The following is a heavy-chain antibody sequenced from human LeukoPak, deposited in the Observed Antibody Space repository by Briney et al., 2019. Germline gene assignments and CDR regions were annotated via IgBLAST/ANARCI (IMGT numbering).Heavy chain of an antibody. CDR2: VKDDGIST. Sequence: GGSLRLSCAASGFTFTKFWMHWVRQAPGRGLVWVARVKDDGISTLYADSVKGRFTISRDNAKNTLYLQMNSLRADDTALYYCATGPYAAFEMWGQGTMVTVSS. D-gene: IGHD2-2*01. J-gene: IGHJ3*02. V-gene: IGHV3-74*01. CDR3: ATGPYAAFEM. CDR1: GFTFTKFW.